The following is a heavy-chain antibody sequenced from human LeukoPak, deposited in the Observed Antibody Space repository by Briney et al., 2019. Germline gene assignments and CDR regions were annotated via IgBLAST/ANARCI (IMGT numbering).Heavy chain of an antibody. CDR2: ISGGGGST. D-gene: IGHD3-16*01. V-gene: IGHV3-23*01. J-gene: IGHJ4*02. Sequence: PGGSLRLSCAASGFTFSNYGMSWVRQAPGKGLEWVSAISGGGGSTYYADSVRGRFTISRDNAKNTLYLQMNSLRAEDTAVYYCARGKGVSYYWGQGTLVTVSS. CDR3: ARGKGVSYY. CDR1: GFTFSNYG.